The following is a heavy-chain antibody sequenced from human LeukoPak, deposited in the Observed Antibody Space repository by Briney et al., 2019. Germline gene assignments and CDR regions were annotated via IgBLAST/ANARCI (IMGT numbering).Heavy chain of an antibody. CDR1: GSTFDSYG. D-gene: IGHD6-19*01. CDR2: INWYGGST. V-gene: IGHV3-20*04. Sequence: PGGSLRLSCAAAGSTFDSYGMSWVRQAPGKGLEWVSGINWYGGSTGYADSVKGRFTISRDNGKNSLFLQMNSLRDEDTALYYCARGDRNGWYFDDWGQGVLVTVSS. J-gene: IGHJ4*02. CDR3: ARGDRNGWYFDD.